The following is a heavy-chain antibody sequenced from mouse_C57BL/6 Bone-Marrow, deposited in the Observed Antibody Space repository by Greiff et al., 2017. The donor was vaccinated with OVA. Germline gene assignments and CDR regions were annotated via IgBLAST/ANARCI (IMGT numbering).Heavy chain of an antibody. V-gene: IGHV1-15*01. CDR2: IDPETGGT. CDR1: GYTFTDYE. D-gene: IGHD2-2*01. J-gene: IGHJ2*01. CDR3: QSTMVTDYFDY. Sequence: VQLQQSGAELVRPGASVTLSCKASGYTFTDYEMHWVKQTPVHGLEWIGAIDPETGGTAYNQKFKGKAILTADKSSSTAYMELRSLTSEDSAVYYCQSTMVTDYFDYWGQGTTLTVSS.